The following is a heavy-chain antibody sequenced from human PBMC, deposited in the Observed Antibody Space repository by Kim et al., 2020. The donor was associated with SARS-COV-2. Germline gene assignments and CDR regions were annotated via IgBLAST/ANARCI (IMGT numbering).Heavy chain of an antibody. D-gene: IGHD5-18*01. Sequence: GESLKISCKGSGYSFTSYWISWVRQMPGKGLEWMGRIDPSDSYINYSPSFQGHVTISADKSISTAYLQWSSLKASDTAMYYCARHLGHSYGFRYGMDVWGQVTTVTVSS. CDR1: GYSFTSYW. V-gene: IGHV5-10-1*01. CDR2: IDPSDSYI. J-gene: IGHJ6*02. CDR3: ARHLGHSYGFRYGMDV.